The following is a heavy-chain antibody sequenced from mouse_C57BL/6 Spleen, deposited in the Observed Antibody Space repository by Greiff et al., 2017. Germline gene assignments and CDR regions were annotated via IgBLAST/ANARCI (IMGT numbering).Heavy chain of an antibody. CDR2: IHPNSGST. V-gene: IGHV1-64*01. D-gene: IGHD1-1*01. CDR1: GYTFTSYW. Sequence: VQLQQSGAELVKPGASVKLSCKASGYTFTSYWMHWVKQRPGQGLEWIGMIHPNSGSTNYNEKFKSKATLTVDKSSSTAYMQLSSLTSEDSAVYYCARNYYGSSPSYWYFDVWGTGTTVTVSS. CDR3: ARNYYGSSPSYWYFDV. J-gene: IGHJ1*03.